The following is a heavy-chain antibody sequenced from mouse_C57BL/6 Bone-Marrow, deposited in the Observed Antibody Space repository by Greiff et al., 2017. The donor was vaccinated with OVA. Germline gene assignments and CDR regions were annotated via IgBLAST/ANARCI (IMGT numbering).Heavy chain of an antibody. CDR1: GFNIKDDY. D-gene: IGHD2-3*01. V-gene: IGHV14-4*01. J-gene: IGHJ3*01. Sequence: VQLQQSGAELVRPGASVQLSCTASGFNIKDDYMHWVKQRPEQGLEWIGWIDPENGDTEYASKFQGKATITADTSSNTAYLQLSSLTSEDTAVYYCTTDGYYEIFAYWGQGTLVTVSA. CDR3: TTDGYYEIFAY. CDR2: IDPENGDT.